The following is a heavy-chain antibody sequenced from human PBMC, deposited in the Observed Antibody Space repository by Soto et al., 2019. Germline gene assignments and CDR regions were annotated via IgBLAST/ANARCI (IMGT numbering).Heavy chain of an antibody. D-gene: IGHD3-3*01. CDR2: MNPTSGNT. Sequence: ASVKVSCKASGYTFTSYDINWVRQATGQGLEWMGWMNPTSGNTGYAQKFQGRVTMTRNTSISTAYMELSSLRSEDTAVYYCARSFTHGYDFWSGYYNGPVYYYYGMDVWGQGTTVTVSS. CDR1: GYTFTSYD. CDR3: ARSFTHGYDFWSGYYNGPVYYYYGMDV. J-gene: IGHJ6*02. V-gene: IGHV1-8*01.